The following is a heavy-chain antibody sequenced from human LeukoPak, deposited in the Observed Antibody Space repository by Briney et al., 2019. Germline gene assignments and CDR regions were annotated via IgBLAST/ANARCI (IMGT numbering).Heavy chain of an antibody. V-gene: IGHV4-59*08. D-gene: IGHD3-9*01. CDR2: IYYSGST. CDR1: GGSISSYY. J-gene: IGHJ4*02. Sequence: SETLSLTCTVSGGSISSYYWGWIRQPPGKGLEWIGYIYYSGSTNYNPSLKSRVTISVDTSKNQFSLKLSSVTAADTAVYYCARGGGVLRYFDWLLFPFDYWGQGTLVTVSS. CDR3: ARGGGVLRYFDWLLFPFDY.